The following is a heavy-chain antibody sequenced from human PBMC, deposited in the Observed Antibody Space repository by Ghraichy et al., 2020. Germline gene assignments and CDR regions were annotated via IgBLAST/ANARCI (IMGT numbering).Heavy chain of an antibody. CDR2: INHSGST. CDR1: GGSFSGYY. J-gene: IGHJ5*02. Sequence: SETLSLTCAVYGGSFSGYYWSWIRQPPGKGLEWIGEINHSGSTNYNPSLKSRVTISVDTSKNQFSLKLSSVTAADTAVYYCARKAPKKRGYGPSHWFDPWGQGTLVTVSS. CDR3: ARKAPKKRGYGPSHWFDP. V-gene: IGHV4-34*01. D-gene: IGHD5-18*01.